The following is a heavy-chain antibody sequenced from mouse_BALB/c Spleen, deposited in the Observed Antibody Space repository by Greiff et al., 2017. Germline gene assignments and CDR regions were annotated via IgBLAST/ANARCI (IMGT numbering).Heavy chain of an antibody. CDR3: ARAYYGYEGYAMDY. CDR1: GYTFTSYW. V-gene: IGHV1S81*02. D-gene: IGHD2-9*01. Sequence: QVQLKQPGAELVKPGASVKLSCKASGYTFTSYWMHWVKQRPGQGLEWIGEINPSNGRTNYNEKFKSKATLTVDKSSSTAYMQLSSLTSEDSAVYYCARAYYGYEGYAMDYWGQGTSVTVSS. CDR2: INPSNGRT. J-gene: IGHJ4*01.